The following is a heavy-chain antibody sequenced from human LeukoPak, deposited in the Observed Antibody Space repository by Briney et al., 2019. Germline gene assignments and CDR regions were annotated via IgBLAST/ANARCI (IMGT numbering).Heavy chain of an antibody. J-gene: IGHJ4*02. D-gene: IGHD5-18*01. CDR3: ARYSYGFGTFDY. CDR2: ISPKSGGT. CDR1: GYTFSDYY. Sequence: ASVKVSCKASGYTFSDYYIHWVRQAPGQGLEWMGWISPKSGGTNYAQNFQGRVAMTRDTSISTAYMELSRLRSDDTAVYYCARYSYGFGTFDYWGQGTLVTVSS. V-gene: IGHV1-2*02.